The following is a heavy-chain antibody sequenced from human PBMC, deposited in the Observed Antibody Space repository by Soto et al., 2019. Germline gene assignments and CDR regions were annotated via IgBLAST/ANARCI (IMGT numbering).Heavy chain of an antibody. V-gene: IGHV3-30*18. D-gene: IGHD6-19*01. Sequence: VQLVESGGGVVQPGRSLRLSCAASGFTFSDYAMHWVRQAPGKGLEWVAVVSHDGRNTHYADSVTGRFTISRDSSKNTVSLEMTSLRAEDTTVYYCAKGGRQWLVTSDFNYWGQGALVTVSS. CDR2: VSHDGRNT. J-gene: IGHJ4*02. CDR1: GFTFSDYA. CDR3: AKGGRQWLVTSDFNY.